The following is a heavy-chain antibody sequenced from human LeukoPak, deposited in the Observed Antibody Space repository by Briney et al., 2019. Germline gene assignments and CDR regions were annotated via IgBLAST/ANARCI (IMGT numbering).Heavy chain of an antibody. CDR2: ISSSGSTI. J-gene: IGHJ4*02. D-gene: IGHD1-1*01. CDR1: GFTFSSYW. V-gene: IGHV3-48*04. CDR3: ARVFSKVERDDY. Sequence: GGSLRLSCAASGFTFSSYWMSWVRQAPGKGLEWVSYISSSGSTIYYADSVKGRFTISRDNAKNSLYLQMNSLRAEDTAVYYCARVFSKVERDDYWGQGTLVTGSS.